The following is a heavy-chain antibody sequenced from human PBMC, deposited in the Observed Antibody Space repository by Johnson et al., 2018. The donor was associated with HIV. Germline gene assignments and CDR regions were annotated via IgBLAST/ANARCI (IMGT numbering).Heavy chain of an antibody. Sequence: QVQLVESGGGVVQPGRSLRLSCAVSGFTFSSYALHWVRQAPGKGLEWVAVISYDGSNKYYADSVKGRFTISRDNSKNTLYLQMNSLRAEDTAVYYCAREYTYGPDAFDIWGQGTRVTVSS. CDR2: ISYDGSNK. CDR3: AREYTYGPDAFDI. J-gene: IGHJ3*02. V-gene: IGHV3-30*04. D-gene: IGHD3-10*01. CDR1: GFTFSSYA.